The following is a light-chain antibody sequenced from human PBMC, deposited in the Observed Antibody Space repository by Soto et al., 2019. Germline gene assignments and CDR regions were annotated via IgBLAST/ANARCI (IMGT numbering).Light chain of an antibody. CDR2: GAS. J-gene: IGKJ1*01. CDR3: QQYGTSRWT. CDR1: QTLSGSY. V-gene: IGKV3-20*01. Sequence: IVLTQSPGTLSFSPGERATLSCRASQTLSGSYLAWYQQKPGQAPRLLIYGASSRATGIPDRFSGGGSGTDFTLTISRLEPEDFAVYYCQQYGTSRWTFGQGTRVAIK.